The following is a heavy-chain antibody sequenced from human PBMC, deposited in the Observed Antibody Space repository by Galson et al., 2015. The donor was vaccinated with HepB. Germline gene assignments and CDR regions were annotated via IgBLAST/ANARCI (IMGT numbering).Heavy chain of an antibody. CDR2: IYSGGST. D-gene: IGHD2-8*01. V-gene: IGHV3-53*04. CDR3: ARVWGQRGLYFFDY. Sequence: SLRLSCAASGFTLSNAWMSWVRQAPGKGLEWVSVIYSGGSTYYADSVKGRFTISRHNSKNTLYLQMNSLRAEDTAVYYCARVWGQRGLYFFDYWGQGTLVTVSS. CDR1: GFTLSNAW. J-gene: IGHJ4*02.